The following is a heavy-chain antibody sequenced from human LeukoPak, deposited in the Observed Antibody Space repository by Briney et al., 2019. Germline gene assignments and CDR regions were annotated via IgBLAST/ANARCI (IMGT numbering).Heavy chain of an antibody. J-gene: IGHJ4*02. D-gene: IGHD5-12*01. CDR1: GFSLSTSGVG. Sequence: SGPTLVNPTQTLTLTCTFSGFSLSTSGVGVGWIRQPPGKTLEWLSLIYWDDDKRYSPSLKSRLTITKDTSKNQVVLTMTNMDPVDTATYYCAHWWMGTESGSVIDYWGQGTLVTVSS. V-gene: IGHV2-5*02. CDR3: AHWWMGTESGSVIDY. CDR2: IYWDDDK.